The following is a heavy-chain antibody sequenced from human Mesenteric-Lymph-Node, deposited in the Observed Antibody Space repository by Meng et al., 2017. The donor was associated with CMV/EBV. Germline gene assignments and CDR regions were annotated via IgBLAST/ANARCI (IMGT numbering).Heavy chain of an antibody. J-gene: IGHJ4*02. D-gene: IGHD3-22*01. Sequence: GESLKISCAASGFTFSRFAMHWVRQAPGKGLEWLALRSYDGTNEYYTDSVKGRFTISRDNSQNTLYLQMSSLRPEDTAVYYCVRDYDTSGYYSYFDYWGQGTVVTVSS. CDR2: RSYDGTNE. CDR1: GFTFSRFA. V-gene: IGHV3-30-3*01. CDR3: VRDYDTSGYYSYFDY.